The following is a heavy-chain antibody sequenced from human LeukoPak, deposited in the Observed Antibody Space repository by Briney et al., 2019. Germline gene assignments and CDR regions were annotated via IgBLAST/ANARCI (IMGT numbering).Heavy chain of an antibody. V-gene: IGHV3-23*01. D-gene: IGHD3-22*01. J-gene: IGHJ4*02. CDR1: GFTFSRYA. Sequence: GGSLRLSCAVSGFTFSRYAMTWVRQAPGKGLEWVSIISDSGGYTDYADSVKGRFTISRDNSKNTLYLQMNNLGDEDTAVYYCAKLLYYYDSSQPYWGQGTLVTVSS. CDR3: AKLLYYYDSSQPY. CDR2: ISDSGGYT.